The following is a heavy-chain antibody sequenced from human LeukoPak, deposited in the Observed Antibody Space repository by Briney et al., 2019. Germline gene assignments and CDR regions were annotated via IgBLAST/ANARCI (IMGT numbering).Heavy chain of an antibody. CDR2: ISSSGSTI. D-gene: IGHD2-2*01. CDR1: GFTFSSYE. Sequence: GGSLRLSCAASGFTFSSYEMNWVRQARGQGLEWVSYISSSGSTIYYADSVKGRFTISRDNAKNSLYLQMNSLTAEDTAVYFCAKVDCGSPGCRRFDFWGRGTLVTVSS. CDR3: AKVDCGSPGCRRFDF. V-gene: IGHV3-48*03. J-gene: IGHJ2*01.